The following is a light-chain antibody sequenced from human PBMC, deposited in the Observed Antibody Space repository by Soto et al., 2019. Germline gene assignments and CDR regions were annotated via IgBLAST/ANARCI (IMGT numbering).Light chain of an antibody. CDR2: DAS. Sequence: EIVLTQSPATLSLSPGERATLSCRASQSVSTFLAWYQHKPGQAPRLLIYDASNRATGIPDRFRGSGSGTDFTLTISSLEPEDFATYYCQQSYSTLTFGPGTKVDIK. J-gene: IGKJ3*01. V-gene: IGKV3-11*01. CDR3: QQSYSTLT. CDR1: QSVSTF.